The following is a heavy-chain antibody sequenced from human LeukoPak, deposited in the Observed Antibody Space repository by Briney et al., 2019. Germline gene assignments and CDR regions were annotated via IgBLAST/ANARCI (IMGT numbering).Heavy chain of an antibody. D-gene: IGHD3-22*01. V-gene: IGHV3-48*04. Sequence: GGSLRLSCAASGFSFSSYSMNWVRQAPGKGLEWISYITSSSNPIYYADSVKGRFTISRDNSKSTLYLQMNSLRAGDTATFYCAKDNYYGSSAVIDYWGQGALVTVSS. J-gene: IGHJ4*02. CDR1: GFSFSSYS. CDR3: AKDNYYGSSAVIDY. CDR2: ITSSSNPI.